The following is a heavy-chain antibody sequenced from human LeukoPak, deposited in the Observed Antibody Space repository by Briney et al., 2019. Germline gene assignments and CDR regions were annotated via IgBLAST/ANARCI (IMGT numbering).Heavy chain of an antibody. D-gene: IGHD1-7*01. V-gene: IGHV4-34*01. J-gene: IGHJ6*03. CDR2: INDSGRI. Sequence: PSETLSLTCAVYGGSFTNYYWSWIRQPPGKGLEWIGEINDSGRINYNPSLMSRVTVSVDTSKNQFSLRLTSVTATDTAVYYCARRWNYGRNYYIDVWGNGATVSVSS. CDR3: ARRWNYGRNYYIDV. CDR1: GGSFTNYY.